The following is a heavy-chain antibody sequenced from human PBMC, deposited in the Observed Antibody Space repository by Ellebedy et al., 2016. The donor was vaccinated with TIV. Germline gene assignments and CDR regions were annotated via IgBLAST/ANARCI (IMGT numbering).Heavy chain of an antibody. CDR1: GFTFDNHA. CDR2: ISASGGTT. D-gene: IGHD3-10*01. V-gene: IGHV3-23*01. CDR3: ARRAIRGVVDYFDY. J-gene: IGHJ4*02. Sequence: GESLKISCVVSGFTFDNHAMSWVRQAPGKGLEWVAGISASGGTTYYADSVKGRFTISRDNSRNTLYVRVNSLSAEDTAVYYCARRAIRGVVDYFDYWGQGTLVTVSS.